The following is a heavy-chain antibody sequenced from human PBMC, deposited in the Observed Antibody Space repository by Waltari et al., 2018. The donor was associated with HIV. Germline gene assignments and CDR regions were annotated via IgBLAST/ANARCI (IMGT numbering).Heavy chain of an antibody. J-gene: IGHJ5*02. D-gene: IGHD3-10*01. CDR1: AFSVANNY. V-gene: IGHV3-53*05. CDR3: VKGVRYYGP. CDR2: IYMDDTA. Sequence: VETGRTVIRPGGSLRLSCSPFAFSVANNYVTWLRLAPGRGLEWVSTIYMDDTAHYADSVKGRFVISRDKFRNTVNLLLNYLRFEDSATYFGVKGVRYYGPWGQGLPVTVS.